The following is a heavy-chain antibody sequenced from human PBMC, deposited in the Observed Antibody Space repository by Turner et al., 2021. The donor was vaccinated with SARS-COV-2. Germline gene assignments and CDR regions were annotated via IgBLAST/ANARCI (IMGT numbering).Heavy chain of an antibody. V-gene: IGHV4-39*01. CDR1: GGSISSSSYY. CDR2: IYYSGGT. J-gene: IGHJ4*02. Sequence: QLQRQEAGPGQVKRSDTLSLTCTVSGGSISSSSYYWGWIRQPPGKGLEWIGRIYYSGGTYYNPPLKSRVIISVDTSKNQFSSKLSSVTAAETAVYYCARRRCMSGYSFDYWGQGTLVTVSS. D-gene: IGHD3-3*01. CDR3: ARRRCMSGYSFDY.